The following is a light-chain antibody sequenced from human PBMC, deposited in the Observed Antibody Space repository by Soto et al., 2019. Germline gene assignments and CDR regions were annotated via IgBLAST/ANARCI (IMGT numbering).Light chain of an antibody. CDR1: SSDIGHYDY. CDR2: HVT. V-gene: IGLV2-14*03. J-gene: IGLJ1*01. CDR3: CSPTTSHTYV. Sequence: QSALTQPASVSWSPGQSITISCTGTSSDIGHYDYVSWYQQHPGKAPKLMIYHVTYRPSGVSNRYSGSKSGNSASLTISGLQADDEADYYCCSPTTSHTYVFGSGTKVTVL.